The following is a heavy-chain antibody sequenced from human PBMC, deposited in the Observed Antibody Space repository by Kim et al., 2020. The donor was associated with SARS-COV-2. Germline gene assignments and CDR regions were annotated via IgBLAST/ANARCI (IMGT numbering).Heavy chain of an antibody. J-gene: IGHJ4*02. CDR1: GGTFSNYA. V-gene: IGHV1-69*13. CDR3: ATLIAAGGPGDY. CDR2: IIPVFGTT. Sequence: SVKVSCKASGGTFSNYAISWVRQAPGQGLEWMGGIIPVFGTTNYAQQFQGRVTITADESTTTAYMELSSLRSEDTAVYYCATLIAAGGPGDYWGQGTLVTVSS. D-gene: IGHD6-13*01.